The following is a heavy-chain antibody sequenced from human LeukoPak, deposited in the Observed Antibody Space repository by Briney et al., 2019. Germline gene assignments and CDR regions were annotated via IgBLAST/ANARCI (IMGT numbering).Heavy chain of an antibody. J-gene: IGHJ4*02. D-gene: IGHD5-24*01. CDR3: ARVRDGYNRNWAY. Sequence: SETLSLTCTVSGGSISSSIYYWGWFRQPPGKGLEWIGSIYYNVATYYNSSLKSRVTISVDTPKNHLSLKLSSVTAADTAVYYCARVRDGYNRNWAYWGQGTLVTVSS. V-gene: IGHV4-39*02. CDR2: IYYNVAT. CDR1: GGSISSSIYY.